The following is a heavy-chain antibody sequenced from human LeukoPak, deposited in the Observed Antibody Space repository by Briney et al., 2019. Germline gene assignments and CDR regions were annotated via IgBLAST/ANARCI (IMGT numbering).Heavy chain of an antibody. V-gene: IGHV4-34*01. Sequence: SQTLSLTCAVYGGSFSDDDWSWVRQSPRKGLEWIGEINQSGRTTYNPSLSSRVTISIDTSKNQFSLKLTSVTAADTAVYYCARGGYCTAFSCNYHYGMDAWGRGTPVTVSS. J-gene: IGHJ6*02. D-gene: IGHD2-8*02. CDR1: GGSFSDDD. CDR2: INQSGRT. CDR3: ARGGYCTAFSCNYHYGMDA.